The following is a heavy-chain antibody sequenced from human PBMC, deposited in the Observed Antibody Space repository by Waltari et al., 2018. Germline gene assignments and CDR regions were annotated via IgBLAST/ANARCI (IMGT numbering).Heavy chain of an antibody. D-gene: IGHD5-12*01. V-gene: IGHV3-30*18. CDR2: ISFDGNEK. CDR3: AKELYPGYARRLFDY. Sequence: QVQLVASGGGVVQPGRSLRLSCKSPGFRFGTYGMHWVSKSPGKGREWVAIISFDGNEKHYADSVKGRLTVSRDNSKNTLFLQLNSLRAEDTAVYYCAKELYPGYARRLFDYWGQGTLVTVSS. CDR1: GFRFGTYG. J-gene: IGHJ4*02.